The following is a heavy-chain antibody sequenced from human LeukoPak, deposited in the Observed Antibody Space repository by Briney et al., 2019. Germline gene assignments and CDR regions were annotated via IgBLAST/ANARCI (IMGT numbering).Heavy chain of an antibody. J-gene: IGHJ4*02. D-gene: IGHD3-9*01. CDR2: ISGYNDNT. CDR3: ARGDISPSRPYFFDY. CDR1: GYTFSNYA. Sequence: GASVRVSCKTSGYTFSNYAIAWVRQAPGQGLEWMGWISGYNDNTVYTKNFQGRVTMTTDTSTSTAYMELRSLRSDDTAVYYCARGDISPSRPYFFDYWGQGTPVTVSS. V-gene: IGHV1-18*01.